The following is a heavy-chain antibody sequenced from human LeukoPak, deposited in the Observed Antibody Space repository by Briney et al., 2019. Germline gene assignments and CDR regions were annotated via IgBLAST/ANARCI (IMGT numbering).Heavy chain of an antibody. Sequence: SQTLSLTCTVSGGSISSGDYYWSWIRQPPGKGLEWIGYIYYSGSTYYNPSLKSRVTISVDTSKNQFSLKLSSVTAADAAVYYCASVVVAAMKDQGVGDYWGQGTLVTVSS. CDR3: ASVVVAAMKDQGVGDY. CDR1: GGSISSGDYY. D-gene: IGHD2-15*01. V-gene: IGHV4-30-4*01. CDR2: IYYSGST. J-gene: IGHJ4*02.